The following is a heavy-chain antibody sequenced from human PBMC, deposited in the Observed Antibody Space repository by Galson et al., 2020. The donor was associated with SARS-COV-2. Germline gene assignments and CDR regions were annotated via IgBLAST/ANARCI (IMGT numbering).Heavy chain of an antibody. J-gene: IGHJ4*02. CDR1: GFTFSSYA. V-gene: IGHV3-30-3*01. D-gene: IGHD4-17*01. CDR2: ISYDGSNK. CDR3: AREVTVTPLLDY. Sequence: GGSLRLSCAASGFTFSSYAMHWVRQAPGKGLEWVAVISYDGSNKYYADSVKGRFTISRDNSKNTLYLQMNSLRAEDTAVYYCAREVTVTPLLDYWGQGTLVTVSS.